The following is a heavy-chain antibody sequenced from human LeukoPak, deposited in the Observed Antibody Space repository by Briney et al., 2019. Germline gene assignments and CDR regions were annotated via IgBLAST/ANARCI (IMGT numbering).Heavy chain of an antibody. CDR3: AKDLSMVRGVPPYFDY. V-gene: IGHV3-23*01. Sequence: GGSLRLSCAASGFTFSSYAMGWVRQAPGKGLEWVSAISGSGGSTYYADSVKGRFTISRDNSKNTLYLQMNSLRAEDTAVYYCAKDLSMVRGVPPYFDYWGQGTLVTVSS. J-gene: IGHJ4*02. CDR2: ISGSGGST. CDR1: GFTFSSYA. D-gene: IGHD3-10*01.